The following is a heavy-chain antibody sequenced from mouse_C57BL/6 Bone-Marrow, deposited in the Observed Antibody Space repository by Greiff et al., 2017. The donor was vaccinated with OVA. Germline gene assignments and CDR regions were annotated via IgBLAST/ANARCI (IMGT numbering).Heavy chain of an antibody. CDR1: GYTFTDYY. Sequence: EVQLQESGPVLVKPGASVKMSCKASGYTFTDYYMNWVKQSHGKSLEWIGVINPYNGGTSYNQKFKGKATLTVDKSSSTAYMELNSLTCEDAAVYYCAVGMGPYYFDYRGQGTTLTVSS. CDR3: AVGMGPYYFDY. J-gene: IGHJ2*01. CDR2: INPYNGGT. V-gene: IGHV1-19*01. D-gene: IGHD2-3*01.